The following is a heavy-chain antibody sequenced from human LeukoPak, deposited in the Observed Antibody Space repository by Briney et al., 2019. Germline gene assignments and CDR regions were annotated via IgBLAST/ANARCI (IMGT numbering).Heavy chain of an antibody. Sequence: GGSLRLSCVGSRFTFRSHAMSWVRQAPEKGLEFVSGIYEDGGTTYYADSVKGRFSISRDNSKNTLYLQMDSLRGEDTAVYYCAKDFRIGYSAHFDYWGQGALVTVSS. CDR3: AKDFRIGYSAHFDY. V-gene: IGHV3-23*01. D-gene: IGHD2-21*01. CDR1: RFTFRSHA. J-gene: IGHJ4*02. CDR2: IYEDGGTT.